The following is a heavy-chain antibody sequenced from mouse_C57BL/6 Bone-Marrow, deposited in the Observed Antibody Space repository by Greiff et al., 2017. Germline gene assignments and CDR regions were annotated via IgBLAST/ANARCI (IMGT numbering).Heavy chain of an antibody. CDR3: AREGKDSSGFPGFAY. CDR2: IYPGDGDT. Sequence: QVQLQQSGAELVKPGASVTISCKASGYAFSSYWMNWVKQRPGQGLEWIGQIYPGDGDTNYNGKFKGKATLTADKSSSTAYMQLSSLTSEDSAVYFCAREGKDSSGFPGFAYWGQGTLVTVSA. J-gene: IGHJ3*01. V-gene: IGHV1-80*01. CDR1: GYAFSSYW. D-gene: IGHD3-2*02.